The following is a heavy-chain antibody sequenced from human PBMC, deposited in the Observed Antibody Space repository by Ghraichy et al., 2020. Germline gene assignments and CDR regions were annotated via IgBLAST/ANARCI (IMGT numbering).Heavy chain of an antibody. CDR3: ARDRGPSGAHLDY. J-gene: IGHJ4*02. CDR1: GYTFTSYY. V-gene: IGHV1-46*01. CDR2: ISPSGGST. D-gene: IGHD1-26*01. Sequence: ASVKVSCKASGYTFTSYYMHWVRQAPGQGLEWMGIISPSGGSTTYAQKFQVRVTMTRDTSTSTVYVELSSLRSEDTAVYYCARDRGPSGAHLDYWGQGTLVTVSS.